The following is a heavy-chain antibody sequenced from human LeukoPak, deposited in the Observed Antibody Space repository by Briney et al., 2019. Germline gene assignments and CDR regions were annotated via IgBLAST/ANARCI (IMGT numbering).Heavy chain of an antibody. CDR3: ARVGVDIVATLFPYYYYYMDV. V-gene: IGHV4-31*03. D-gene: IGHD5-12*01. Sequence: KPSETLSLTCTVSGGSISSGGYYWSWIRQHPGKGLEWIGYIYYSGSTYYNPSLKSRVTISVDTSKNQFSLKLSSVTAADTAVYYCARVGVDIVATLFPYYYYYMDVWGKGTTVTVSS. J-gene: IGHJ6*03. CDR2: IYYSGST. CDR1: GGSISSGGYY.